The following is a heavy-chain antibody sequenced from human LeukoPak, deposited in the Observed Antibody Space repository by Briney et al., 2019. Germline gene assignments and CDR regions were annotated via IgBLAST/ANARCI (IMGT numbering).Heavy chain of an antibody. CDR3: ARDPSPYGSGSYAAY. J-gene: IGHJ4*02. V-gene: IGHV1-18*01. CDR1: GYTFSSYG. D-gene: IGHD3-10*01. Sequence: ASVKVSCKASGYTFSSYGISRVRQAPGQGLEWMGWISAYNGNTNYAQELQGRVTMTTDTSTSTAYMELRSLRSDDTAVYYCARDPSPYGSGSYAAYWGQGTLVTVSS. CDR2: ISAYNGNT.